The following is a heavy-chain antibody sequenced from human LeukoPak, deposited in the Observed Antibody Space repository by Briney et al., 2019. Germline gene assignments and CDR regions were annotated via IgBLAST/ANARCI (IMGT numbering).Heavy chain of an antibody. CDR2: IYYSGST. CDR3: ARDPSYLRGMDV. CDR1: GGSFSDYY. J-gene: IGHJ6*02. D-gene: IGHD2/OR15-2a*01. Sequence: SETLSLTCAVYGGSFSDYYWSWIRQPPGKGLEWIGYIYYSGSTNYNPSLKSRVTISVDTSKNQFSLKLSSVTAADTAVYYCARDPSYLRGMDVWGQGTTVTVSS. V-gene: IGHV4-59*01.